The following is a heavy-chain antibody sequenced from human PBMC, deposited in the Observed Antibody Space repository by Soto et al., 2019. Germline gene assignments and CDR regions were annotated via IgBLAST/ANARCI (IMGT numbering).Heavy chain of an antibody. CDR1: GGSISSGGYY. CDR3: ARYMIYNGSRSYYKSYYYYYGMDV. V-gene: IGHV4-31*03. Sequence: LSLTCTVSGGSISSGGYYWSWIRQHPGKGLEWIGYIYYSGSTYYNPSLKSRVTISVDTSKNQFSLKLSSVTAADTAVYYCARYMIYNGSRSYYKSYYYYYGMDVWGQGTTVTVSS. D-gene: IGHD3-10*01. J-gene: IGHJ6*02. CDR2: IYYSGST.